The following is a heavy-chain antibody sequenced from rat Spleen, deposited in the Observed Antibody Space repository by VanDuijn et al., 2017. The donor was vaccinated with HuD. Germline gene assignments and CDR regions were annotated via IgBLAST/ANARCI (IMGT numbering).Heavy chain of an antibody. J-gene: IGHJ4*01. V-gene: IGHV5-20*01. D-gene: IGHD1-6*01. Sequence: EVQLVESDGGLAPPGRSLKLSCAASGFTFSDYYMAWVRQAPTKGLEWVATISYGDSSGHSNTYYRDSVKGRFTISRDNAKSTLSLQMDSLRSEDTATYYCTTGYTTDPYVMDAWGQGASVTVSS. CDR1: GFTFSDYY. CDR2: ISYGDSSGHSNT. CDR3: TTGYTTDPYVMDA.